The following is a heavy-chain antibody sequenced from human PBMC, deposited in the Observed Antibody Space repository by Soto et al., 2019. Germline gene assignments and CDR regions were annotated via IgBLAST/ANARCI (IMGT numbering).Heavy chain of an antibody. CDR3: AKDFNYDILTGYPLYFDY. D-gene: IGHD3-9*01. Sequence: GGSLRLSCAASGITFTTYWMSWVRQAPGKGLEWVSAISGSGGSTYYADSVKGRFTISRDNSKNTLYLQMNSLRAEDTAVYYCAKDFNYDILTGYPLYFDYWGQGTLVTVSS. V-gene: IGHV3-23*01. CDR1: GITFTTYW. CDR2: ISGSGGST. J-gene: IGHJ4*02.